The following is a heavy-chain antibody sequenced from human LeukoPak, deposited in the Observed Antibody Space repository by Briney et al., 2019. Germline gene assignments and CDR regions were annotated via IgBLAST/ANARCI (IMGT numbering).Heavy chain of an antibody. CDR3: ASIAVAGKGGDY. CDR1: GFTISSYG. D-gene: IGHD6-19*01. V-gene: IGHV3-30*03. Sequence: GGSLRLSCAASGFTISSYGMRWVRQAPGKGLEWVADISYDGSNKYYADSVKGRFTIPRDNSKNTLYLQMNSLRAEDTAVYYCASIAVAGKGGDYWGQRTLVTVSS. CDR2: ISYDGSNK. J-gene: IGHJ4*02.